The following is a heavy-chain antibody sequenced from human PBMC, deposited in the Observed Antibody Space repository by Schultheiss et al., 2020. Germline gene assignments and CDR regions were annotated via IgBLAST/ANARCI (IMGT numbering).Heavy chain of an antibody. V-gene: IGHV3-23*01. CDR2: ISGSGGST. J-gene: IGHJ4*02. CDR1: GFTFSSYA. D-gene: IGHD3-9*01. CDR3: AAAPPKYDILTGYYGVGGY. Sequence: GGSLRLSCAASGFTFSSYAMTWVRQAPGKGLEWVSAISGSGGSTYYADSVTGRFTISRDNSKNTLYMQLNSLRAEDTAVYYCAAAPPKYDILTGYYGVGGYWGQGTLVTVSS.